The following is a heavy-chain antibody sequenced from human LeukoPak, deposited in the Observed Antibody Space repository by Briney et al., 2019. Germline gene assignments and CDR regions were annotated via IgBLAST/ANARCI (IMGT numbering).Heavy chain of an antibody. D-gene: IGHD4-11*01. V-gene: IGHV4-39*07. Sequence: SETLSLTCTVSGGSISSSSYSWGWIRQPPGKGLAWIGSIYYSGSTYYNPSLKSRVTISVDTSKNQFSLKLSSVTAADTAVYYCARDDNYSNYLGYYYYYMDVWGKGTTVTVSS. CDR1: GGSISSSSYS. J-gene: IGHJ6*03. CDR2: IYYSGST. CDR3: ARDDNYSNYLGYYYYYMDV.